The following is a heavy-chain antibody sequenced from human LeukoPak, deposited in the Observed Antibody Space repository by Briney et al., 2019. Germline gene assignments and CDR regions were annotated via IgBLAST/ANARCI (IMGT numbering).Heavy chain of an antibody. CDR3: AREGDPYYYYMDV. Sequence: GGSLRLSCAASGFTFSNYWMHWVRQAPGKGLVWVSRINSDARSTSYADSVKGRFTISRDNSKNTLCLQMNSLRAEDTAVYYCAREGDPYYYYMDVWGKGTTVTVSS. J-gene: IGHJ6*03. CDR1: GFTFSNYW. V-gene: IGHV3-74*01. CDR2: INSDARST. D-gene: IGHD2-21*01.